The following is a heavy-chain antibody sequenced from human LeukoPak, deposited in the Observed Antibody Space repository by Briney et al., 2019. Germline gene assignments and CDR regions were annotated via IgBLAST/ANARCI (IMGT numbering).Heavy chain of an antibody. CDR3: ARVVRDIVVVPAAIGFDP. CDR1: GGSISSGGYY. V-gene: IGHV4-31*03. D-gene: IGHD2-2*01. J-gene: IGHJ5*02. Sequence: SETLSLTCTVSGGSISSGGYYWSWIRQHPGKGLEWIGYIYYSGSTYCNPSLKSRVTISVDTPKNQFSLKLSSVTAADTAVYYCARVVRDIVVVPAAIGFDPWGQGTLVTVSS. CDR2: IYYSGST.